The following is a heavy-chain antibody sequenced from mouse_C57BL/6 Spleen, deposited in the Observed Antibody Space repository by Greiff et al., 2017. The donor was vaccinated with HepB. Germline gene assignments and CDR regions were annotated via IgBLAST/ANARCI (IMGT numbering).Heavy chain of an antibody. Sequence: VQLQQSGPELVKPGASVKISCKASGYAFSSSWMNWVKQRPGKGLEWIGRIYPGDGDTNYNGKFKGKATLTADKSSSTAYMQLSSLTSEDSAVYFCAREGTTVVTDYWGQGTTLTVSS. CDR1: GYAFSSSW. CDR2: IYPGDGDT. CDR3: AREGTTVVTDY. D-gene: IGHD1-1*01. J-gene: IGHJ2*01. V-gene: IGHV1-82*01.